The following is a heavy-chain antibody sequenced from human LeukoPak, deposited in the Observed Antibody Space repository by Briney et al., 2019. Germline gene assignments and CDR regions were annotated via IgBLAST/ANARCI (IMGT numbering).Heavy chain of an antibody. CDR3: ARLDYYVDY. CDR2: IYHTGST. CDR1: DNSISCGYY. Sequence: SETLSLTCAVSDNSISCGYYWGWVRQPPGKGLEWIGSIYHTGSTYYNPSLKSRVTISVHTSKTQFSLNLSSVTAADTAVYYCARLDYYVDYWGQGTLVTVSS. J-gene: IGHJ4*02. V-gene: IGHV4-38-2*01.